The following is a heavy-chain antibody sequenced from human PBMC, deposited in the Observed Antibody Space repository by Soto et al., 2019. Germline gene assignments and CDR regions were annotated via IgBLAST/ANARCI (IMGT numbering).Heavy chain of an antibody. CDR2: IYYSGST. CDR3: ARATGYSSGWFGFRFDY. V-gene: IGHV4-59*01. Sequence: SETLSLTCTVSGGSISSYYWSWIRQPPGKGLEWIGYIYYSGSTSYNPSLKSRVTISVDTSKNQFSLKLSSVTAADTAVYYCARATGYSSGWFGFRFDYWGQGTLVTVSS. D-gene: IGHD6-19*01. J-gene: IGHJ4*02. CDR1: GGSISSYY.